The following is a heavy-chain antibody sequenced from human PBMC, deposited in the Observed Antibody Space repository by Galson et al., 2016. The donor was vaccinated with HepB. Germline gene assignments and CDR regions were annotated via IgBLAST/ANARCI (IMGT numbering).Heavy chain of an antibody. CDR3: ASTPSSSIDFYYYGMDV. CDR1: GFTFSTYA. V-gene: IGHV3-23*01. J-gene: IGHJ6*04. Sequence: SLRLSCAASGFTFSTYAMTWVRQAPGKGLEWVSGISGSGSSTYYADAVRGRFTMSRDNSKNTLYLQMNSLRAEDTAVYYCASTPSSSIDFYYYGMDVWGKGTSATVSS. CDR2: ISGSGSST. D-gene: IGHD6-6*01.